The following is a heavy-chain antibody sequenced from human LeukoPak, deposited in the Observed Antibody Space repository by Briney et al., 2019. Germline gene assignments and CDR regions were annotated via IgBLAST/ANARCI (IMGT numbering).Heavy chain of an antibody. J-gene: IGHJ5*02. V-gene: IGHV4-61*02. CDR1: GGSISSGSYF. CDR2: IYTSWYT. Sequence: SETLSLTCTVSGGSISSGSYFWSWIRQPAGKGLDWIGRIYTSWYTNYNLSHKTRVTMSVDTSKNQLSLKLSCVAAADTAVYYCARADARSRSWFDPWGQGTLVTVSS. CDR3: ARADARSRSWFDP. D-gene: IGHD3-3*01.